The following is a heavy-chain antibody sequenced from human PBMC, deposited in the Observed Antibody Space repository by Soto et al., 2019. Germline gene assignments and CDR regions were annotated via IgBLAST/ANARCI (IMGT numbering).Heavy chain of an antibody. CDR1: GFTFSSYG. Sequence: QVQLVESGGGVVQPGRSLRLSCAASGFTFSSYGMHWVRQAPGKGLEWVAVISYDGSNKYYADSVKGRFTISRDNSKNTLYLQMNSLIAEDTAVYYCAKGPPTLKLRYFDWPSDYWGQGTLVTVSS. J-gene: IGHJ4*02. V-gene: IGHV3-30*18. CDR3: AKGPPTLKLRYFDWPSDY. D-gene: IGHD3-9*01. CDR2: ISYDGSNK.